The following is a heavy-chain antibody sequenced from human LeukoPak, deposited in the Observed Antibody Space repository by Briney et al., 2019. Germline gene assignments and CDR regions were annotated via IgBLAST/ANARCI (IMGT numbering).Heavy chain of an antibody. CDR2: ILCDGSNK. CDR1: GFTFSSYG. CDR3: ARDRYYDILTGSLVGWFDP. V-gene: IGHV3-33*01. J-gene: IGHJ5*02. Sequence: GGSLRLSCAASGFTFSSYGMHWVRQAPGKGLEWVAVILCDGSNKYYADSVKGRFSISRDNSKNTLYLQMNSLRAEDTAVYYCARDRYYDILTGSLVGWFDPWAQGTLVTV. D-gene: IGHD3-9*01.